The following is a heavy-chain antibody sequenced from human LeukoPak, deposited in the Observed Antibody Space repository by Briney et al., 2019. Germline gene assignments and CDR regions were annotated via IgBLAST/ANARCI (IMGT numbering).Heavy chain of an antibody. CDR1: GFTVSSNY. J-gene: IGHJ5*02. CDR3: ARDLAAAGWFDP. V-gene: IGHV3-53*01. D-gene: IGHD6-13*01. Sequence: GGSLRLSCAASGFTVSSNYMSWVRQAPGKGLEWVSVIYSGGSTYYADSVKGRFTISRDNSKNTLYLQMNSLRAEDTAVYYRARDLAAAGWFDPWGQGTLVTVSS. CDR2: IYSGGST.